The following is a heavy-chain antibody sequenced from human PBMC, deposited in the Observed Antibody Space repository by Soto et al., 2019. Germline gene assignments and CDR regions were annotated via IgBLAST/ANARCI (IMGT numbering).Heavy chain of an antibody. D-gene: IGHD6-13*01. V-gene: IGHV3-33*01. Sequence: QVQLVESGGGVVQPGRSLRLSCAASGFTFSSYGMHWVRQAPGKGLEWVAVIWYDGSNEYYADSVKGRFTISRDNSKNTLYLQMNSLRAEDTAVYYCARDGPGYSSSWYVCDYWGQGTLVTVSS. CDR2: IWYDGSNE. CDR3: ARDGPGYSSSWYVCDY. CDR1: GFTFSSYG. J-gene: IGHJ4*02.